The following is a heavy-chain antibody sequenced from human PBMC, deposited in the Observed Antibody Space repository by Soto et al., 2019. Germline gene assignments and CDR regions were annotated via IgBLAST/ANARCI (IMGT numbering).Heavy chain of an antibody. CDR1: GGSFSGYY. V-gene: IGHV4-34*01. J-gene: IGHJ6*02. CDR3: ARVTGRYYYGMDV. Sequence: QVQLQQWGAGLLKPSETLSLTCAVYGGSFSGYYWSWIRQPPGKGLEWIGEINHSGSTNYNPSLKRRVPISVDTSKNQFSRKLSSVTAADTAVYYCARVTGRYYYGMDVWGQGTTVTVSS. CDR2: INHSGST.